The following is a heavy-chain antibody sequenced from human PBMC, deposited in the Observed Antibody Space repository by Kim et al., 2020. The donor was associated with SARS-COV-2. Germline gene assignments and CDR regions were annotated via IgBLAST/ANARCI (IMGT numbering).Heavy chain of an antibody. Sequence: YYNPSLKSRVTISVDTSKNQFSRKLRSVTAADTAVYYCATMATHWYFDLWGRGTLVTVSS. CDR3: ATMATHWYFDL. V-gene: IGHV4-39*01. J-gene: IGHJ2*01. D-gene: IGHD2-8*01.